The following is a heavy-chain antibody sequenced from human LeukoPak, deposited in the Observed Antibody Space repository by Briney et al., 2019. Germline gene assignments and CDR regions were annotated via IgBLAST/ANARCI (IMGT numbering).Heavy chain of an antibody. J-gene: IGHJ4*02. Sequence: GGSLRLSCAASGFTVINKYMSWVRQAPGKGLEWVSVIYKGGDTYYADSVKGRFTISRDNSKNTLYLQMNNLRAEDTAVYYCARGRTDDYGDYFDYWGQGTLVTVSS. CDR3: ARGRTDDYGDYFDY. D-gene: IGHD4-17*01. V-gene: IGHV3-66*01. CDR1: GFTVINKY. CDR2: IYKGGDT.